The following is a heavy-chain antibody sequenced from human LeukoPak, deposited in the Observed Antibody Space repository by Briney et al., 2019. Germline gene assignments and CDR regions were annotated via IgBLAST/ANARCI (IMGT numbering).Heavy chain of an antibody. CDR1: GYTFSDYY. Sequence: GASVKVSCKASGYTFSDYYMHWVRQAPGQGLEWMGWINPNSGGTNYAQKFQGRVTMTRDTSISTAYMELSRLRSDDTAVYYCARVAWELSPYYFDYWGQGTLVTVSS. J-gene: IGHJ4*02. V-gene: IGHV1-2*02. CDR3: ARVAWELSPYYFDY. CDR2: INPNSGGT. D-gene: IGHD1-26*01.